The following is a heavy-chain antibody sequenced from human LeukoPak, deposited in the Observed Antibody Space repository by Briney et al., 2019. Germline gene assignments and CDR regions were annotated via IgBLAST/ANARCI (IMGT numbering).Heavy chain of an antibody. CDR3: ARRAKTYGFDP. CDR1: GGSISSYY. V-gene: IGHV4-59*01. CDR2: IYYSGST. D-gene: IGHD4-17*01. Sequence: SETLSLTCTVSGGSISSYYWSWIRQPPGKGLEWIGYIYYSGSTYYNPSLKSRVTISVDTSKNQFSLKLSSVTAADTAVYYCARRAKTYGFDPWGQGTLVTVSS. J-gene: IGHJ5*02.